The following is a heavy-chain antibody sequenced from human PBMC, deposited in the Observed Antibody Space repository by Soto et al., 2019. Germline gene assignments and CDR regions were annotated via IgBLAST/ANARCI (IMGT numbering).Heavy chain of an antibody. CDR1: GGTFSSYA. CDR2: IIPIFGTA. Sequence: GASVKVSCKASGGTFSSYAISWVRQAPGQGLGWMGGIIPIFGTANYAQKFQGRVTITADESTSTAYMELSSLRSEDTAVYYCAREVGPLTSGHDSGGMDVWGQGTTVTVSS. D-gene: IGHD5-12*01. J-gene: IGHJ6*02. CDR3: AREVGPLTSGHDSGGMDV. V-gene: IGHV1-69*13.